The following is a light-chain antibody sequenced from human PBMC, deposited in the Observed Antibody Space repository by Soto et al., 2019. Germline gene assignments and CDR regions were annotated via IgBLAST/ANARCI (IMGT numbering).Light chain of an antibody. CDR3: SSWDDSLNGFVV. Sequence: QSALTQPLSASGTPGQRVTIPCSGSSANIGRNIVNWYQHLPGTAPKLLIYSNNQRPSGVPDRFSGSRSGSSASLAISGLQSEDEGDYYCSSWDDSLNGFVVFGGGTKLTVL. J-gene: IGLJ2*01. CDR2: SNN. V-gene: IGLV1-44*01. CDR1: SANIGRNI.